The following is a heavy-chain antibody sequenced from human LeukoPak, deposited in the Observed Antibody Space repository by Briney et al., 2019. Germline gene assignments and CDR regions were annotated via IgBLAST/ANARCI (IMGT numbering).Heavy chain of an antibody. CDR3: AKVGNYYYHYMDV. CDR1: VFTFSSYA. D-gene: IGHD1-14*01. CDR2: ISGSGGST. J-gene: IGHJ6*03. V-gene: IGHV3-23*01. Sequence: GGSLRLSCAASVFTFSSYALRWVRQAPGKGLEWVSAISGSGGSTYYADSVKGRFTISRDNSKNTLYLQMNSLRAEDTAVYYCAKVGNYYYHYMDVWGKGTTVTVSS.